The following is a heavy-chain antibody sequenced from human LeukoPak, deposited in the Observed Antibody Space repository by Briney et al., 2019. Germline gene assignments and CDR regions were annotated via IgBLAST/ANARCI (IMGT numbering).Heavy chain of an antibody. CDR2: IYYSGST. J-gene: IGHJ4*02. D-gene: IGHD6-13*01. CDR1: GGSISSYY. CDR3: ARGAGAVRGSWHDY. Sequence: SETLSLTCTVSGGSISSYYWSWIRQPPGKGLEWIGYIYYSGSTNYNPSLKSRVTISVDTSKNQFSLKLSSVTAADTAVYYCARGAGAVRGSWHDYWGQGTLVTVSS. V-gene: IGHV4-59*01.